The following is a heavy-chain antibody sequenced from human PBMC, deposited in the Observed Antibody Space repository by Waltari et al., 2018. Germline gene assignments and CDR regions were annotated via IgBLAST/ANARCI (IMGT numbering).Heavy chain of an antibody. V-gene: IGHV3-72*01. CDR3: ARGGKNWNDGFDY. J-gene: IGHJ4*02. Sequence: EVQLVESGGGLVQPGVSLRLSCAASGFTFSDPYMDWVRQAQGKGLEWVGSSRKKANSYTTEYAAAVKGRFTISRDGSKNSLYLQMNSLKTEDTAVYYCARGGKNWNDGFDYWGQGTLVTVSS. CDR1: GFTFSDPY. CDR2: SRKKANSYTT. D-gene: IGHD1-1*01.